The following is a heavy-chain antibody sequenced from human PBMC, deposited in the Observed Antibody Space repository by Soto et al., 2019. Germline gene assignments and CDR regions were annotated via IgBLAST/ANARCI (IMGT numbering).Heavy chain of an antibody. CDR1: GGSISNSKW. D-gene: IGHD3-22*01. CDR3: ARDLYFYDKNGTLSDVLDV. CDR2: IYHSGST. Sequence: LCLPSAVSGGSISNSKWWSWVRQPPGRGLEWIGEIYHSGSTNYNPSLKSRVTISVDKSKHQFSLKLSSVTAADTAVYYCARDLYFYDKNGTLSDVLDVRGQGT. V-gene: IGHV4-4*02. J-gene: IGHJ3*01.